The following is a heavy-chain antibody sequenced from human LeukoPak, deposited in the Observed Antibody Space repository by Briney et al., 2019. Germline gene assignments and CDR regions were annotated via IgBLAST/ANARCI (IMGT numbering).Heavy chain of an antibody. CDR2: ISYDGSNK. Sequence: GGSLRLSCAASGFTFSSYAVHWVRQAPGKGLEWVAVISYDGSNKYYADSVKGRFTISRDNSKNTLYLQMNSLRAEDTAVYYCARDLESLGYWGQGTLVTVSS. V-gene: IGHV3-30*04. CDR3: ARDLESLGY. CDR1: GFTFSSYA. J-gene: IGHJ4*02. D-gene: IGHD3-3*01.